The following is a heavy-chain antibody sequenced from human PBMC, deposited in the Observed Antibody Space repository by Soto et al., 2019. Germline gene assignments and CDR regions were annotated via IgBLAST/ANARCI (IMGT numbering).Heavy chain of an antibody. CDR1: GFTFSNAW. CDR3: ARDPTGSGSYKIFDY. CDR2: IKSKTDGGTT. V-gene: IGHV3-15*01. Sequence: EVQLVESGGGLVKPGGSLRLSCAASGFTFSNAWMSWVRQAPGKGLEWVGRIKSKTDGGTTDYAAPVKGRFTISRDDSKNTLYLQMNSLKTEDTAVYYCARDPTGSGSYKIFDYWGQGTLVTVSS. D-gene: IGHD3-10*01. J-gene: IGHJ4*02.